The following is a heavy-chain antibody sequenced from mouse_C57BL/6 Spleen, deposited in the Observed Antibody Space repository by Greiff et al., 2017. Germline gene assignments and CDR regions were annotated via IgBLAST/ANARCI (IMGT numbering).Heavy chain of an antibody. CDR1: GFTFSSYA. V-gene: IGHV5-4*01. CDR2: ISDGGSYT. D-gene: IGHD3-3*01. Sequence: EVKLEESGGGLVKPGGSLKLSCAASGFTFSSYAMSWVRQTPEKRLEWVATISDGGSYTYYPDNVKGRFTISRDNAKNNLYLQMSHLKSEDTAMYYCARESSRDYAMDYWGQGTSVTVSS. CDR3: ARESSRDYAMDY. J-gene: IGHJ4*01.